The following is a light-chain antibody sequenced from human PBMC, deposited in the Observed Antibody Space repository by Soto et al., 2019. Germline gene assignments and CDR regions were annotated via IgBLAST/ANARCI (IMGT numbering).Light chain of an antibody. CDR2: GAS. Sequence: EIVRTQSPATLSGAPGERATLSCRASQSVSSNLAWYQQKPGQAHRLLIYGASTRATGIAARFSGSGSGPEFTLTSSSLQSDDCAVYYCQQYNNWPQTFGQGTKLEIK. CDR1: QSVSSN. J-gene: IGKJ2*01. CDR3: QQYNNWPQT. V-gene: IGKV3-15*01.